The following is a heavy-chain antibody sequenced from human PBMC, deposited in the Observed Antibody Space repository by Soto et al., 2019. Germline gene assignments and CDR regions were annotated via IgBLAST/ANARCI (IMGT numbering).Heavy chain of an antibody. CDR2: IYAGGST. D-gene: IGHD1-26*01. CDR3: ARDCCSGNHYAH. Sequence: RGGSLRLSCAASGFTVSRSYMSWIRQAPGKGLEWVSGIYAGGSTYYADSVRGRFTISRDTSQNILYLQMNSLRSEDTGIYYCARDCCSGNHYAHWGQGTPVTVSS. V-gene: IGHV3-53*01. J-gene: IGHJ4*02. CDR1: GFTVSRSY.